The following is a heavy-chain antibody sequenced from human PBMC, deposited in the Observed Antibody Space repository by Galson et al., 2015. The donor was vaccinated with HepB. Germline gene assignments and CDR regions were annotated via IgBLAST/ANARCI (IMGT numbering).Heavy chain of an antibody. D-gene: IGHD3-22*01. Sequence: SLRLSCAASGFIFSSYGMHWVRQAPGKGLEWVAFIRYDGSNKNYADSVEGRFTISRDNSKNTLYLQMNSLRAEDTAVYYCAKGDTYYYDSSGHLFYYWGQGTLVTVSS. V-gene: IGHV3-30*02. CDR2: IRYDGSNK. CDR1: GFIFSSYG. CDR3: AKGDTYYYDSSGHLFYY. J-gene: IGHJ4*02.